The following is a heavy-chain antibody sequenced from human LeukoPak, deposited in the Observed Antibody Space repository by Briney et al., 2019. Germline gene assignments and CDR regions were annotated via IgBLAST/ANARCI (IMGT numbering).Heavy chain of an antibody. CDR1: GGSISGYY. CDR2: IYYSGST. V-gene: IGHV4-59*01. J-gene: IGHJ4*02. Sequence: KPSETLSLTCTVSGGSISGYYWNWIRQPPGKGLVWIGYIYYSGSTNYNPSLKSRVTISVDTSKNQFSLKLSSVTAADTAVYYCARVQEYSSSFFDYWGQGTLVTVSS. D-gene: IGHD6-6*01. CDR3: ARVQEYSSSFFDY.